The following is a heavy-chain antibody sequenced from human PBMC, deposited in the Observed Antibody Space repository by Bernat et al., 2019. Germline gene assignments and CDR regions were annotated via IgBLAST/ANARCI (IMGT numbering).Heavy chain of an antibody. V-gene: IGHV3-30-3*01. CDR3: ARDRAGLMVYATSGSFDY. D-gene: IGHD2-8*01. CDR1: GFTFSSYA. J-gene: IGHJ4*02. Sequence: QVQLVESGGGVVQPGRSLRLPCAASGFTFSSYAMHWVRQAPGKGLEWVAVISYDGSNKYYADSVKGRFTISRDNSKNTLYLQMNSLRAEDTAVYYCARDRAGLMVYATSGSFDYWGQGTLVTVSS. CDR2: ISYDGSNK.